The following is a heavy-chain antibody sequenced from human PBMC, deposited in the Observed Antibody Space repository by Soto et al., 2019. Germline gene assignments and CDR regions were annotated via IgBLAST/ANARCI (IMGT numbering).Heavy chain of an antibody. J-gene: IGHJ4*02. CDR2: IYYSGST. V-gene: IGHV4-39*07. D-gene: IGHD6-19*01. CDR1: GGSISSSSYY. CDR3: ARDNYSSGWYDY. Sequence: SETLSLTCTVSGGSISSSSYYWGWIRQPPGKGLEWIGSIYYSGSTYYNPSLKSRVTISVDTSKNQFSLKLSSVTAADTAVYYCARDNYSSGWYDYWGQGTLVTVSS.